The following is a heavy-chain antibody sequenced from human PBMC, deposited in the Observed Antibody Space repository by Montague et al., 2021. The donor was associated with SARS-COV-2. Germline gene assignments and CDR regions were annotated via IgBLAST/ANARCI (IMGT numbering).Heavy chain of an antibody. CDR3: ARDHDYGDYSVGWFDP. CDR1: EFTFSSYS. D-gene: IGHD4-17*01. CDR2: ISSSSSYI. V-gene: IGHV3-21*01. Sequence: SLRLFCAASEFTFSSYSMNWVRQAPGKGLEWVSSISSSSSYIYYADSVKGRFTISRDNAKNSLYLQMNSLRAEDTAVYYCARDHDYGDYSVGWFDPWGQGTLVTVSS. J-gene: IGHJ5*02.